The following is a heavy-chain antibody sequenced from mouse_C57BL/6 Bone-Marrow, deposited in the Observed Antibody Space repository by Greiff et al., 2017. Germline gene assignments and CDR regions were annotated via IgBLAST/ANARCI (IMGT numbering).Heavy chain of an antibody. CDR1: GYTFTSYW. CDR2: IDPSDSYT. D-gene: IGHD1-1*01. CDR3: ARALYYYGSSYPHWYFDV. V-gene: IGHV1-69*01. J-gene: IGHJ1*03. Sequence: VQLQQPGAELVMPGASVKLSCKASGYTFTSYWMHWVKQRPGQGLEWIGEIDPSDSYTNYNQKFKGKSTLTVDKSSSTAYMQLSSLTSEDSAVYYCARALYYYGSSYPHWYFDVWGTGTTVTVSS.